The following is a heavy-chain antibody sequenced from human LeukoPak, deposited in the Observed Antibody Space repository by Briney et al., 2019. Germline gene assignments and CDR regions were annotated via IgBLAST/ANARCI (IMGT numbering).Heavy chain of an antibody. D-gene: IGHD3-10*01. CDR1: GGTFSSYA. CDR2: IIPILGIA. J-gene: IGHJ5*02. CDR3: ARLYGSGSSYNWFGP. Sequence: SVKVSCKASGGTFSSYAISWVRQAPGQGLEWMGRIIPILGIANYAQKFQGRVTITADKSTSTAYMELSSLRSEDTAVYYCARLYGSGSSYNWFGPWGQGTLVTVSS. V-gene: IGHV1-69*04.